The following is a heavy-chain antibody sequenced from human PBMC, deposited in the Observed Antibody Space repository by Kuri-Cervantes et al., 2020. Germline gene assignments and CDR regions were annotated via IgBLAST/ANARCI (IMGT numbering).Heavy chain of an antibody. J-gene: IGHJ5*02. V-gene: IGHV4-38-2*02. Sequence: SETLSLTCTVSGYSISSGYYWGWIRQPPGKGLEWIGEINHSGSTNYNPSLKSRVTISVDTSKNQFSLKLSSVTAADTAVYYCARGPRWVRSRYNWFDPWGQGTLVTVSS. CDR1: GYSISSGYY. CDR2: INHSGST. CDR3: ARGPRWVRSRYNWFDP. D-gene: IGHD1-26*01.